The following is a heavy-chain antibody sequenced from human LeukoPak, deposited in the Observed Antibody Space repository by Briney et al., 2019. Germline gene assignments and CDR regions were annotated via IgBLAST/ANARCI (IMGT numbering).Heavy chain of an antibody. J-gene: IGHJ6*03. D-gene: IGHD3-10*01. CDR2: IYHSGST. Sequence: PSETLSLTCTVSGGSISSGGYYWSWIRQPPGKGLEWIGYIYHSGSTYYNPSLKSRVTISVDRSKNQFSLKLSSVTAADTAVYYCARVVRYYYYMDVWGKGTTVTVSS. CDR3: ARVVRYYYYMDV. V-gene: IGHV4-30-2*01. CDR1: GGSISSGGYY.